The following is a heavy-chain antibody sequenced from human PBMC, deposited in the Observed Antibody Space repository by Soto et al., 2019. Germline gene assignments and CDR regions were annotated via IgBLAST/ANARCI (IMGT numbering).Heavy chain of an antibody. D-gene: IGHD2-15*01. V-gene: IGHV4-34*01. Sequence: QVQLQQWGAGLLKPSETLSLTCAVYGGSFSGYYWSWIRQPPGKGLEWIGEINHSGSTNYKPSLKCRVTISVDTSKNQFSLKLSSVAAADTAVYYCARGLTGVVVVAAAYFDYWGQGTLVTVSS. CDR3: ARGLTGVVVVAAAYFDY. CDR1: GGSFSGYY. CDR2: INHSGST. J-gene: IGHJ4*02.